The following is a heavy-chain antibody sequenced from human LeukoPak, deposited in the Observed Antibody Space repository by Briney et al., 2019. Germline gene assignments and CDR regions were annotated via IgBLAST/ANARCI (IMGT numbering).Heavy chain of an antibody. CDR1: GYTLTELS. Sequence: ASVKVSYKVSGYTLTELSMHWVRQAPGKGLEWMGGFDPEDGETIYAQKFQGRVTMTEDTSTDTAYMELSSLRSDDTAVYYCATLLYSSSWYGGGYFDLWGRGTLVTVSS. J-gene: IGHJ2*01. V-gene: IGHV1-24*01. CDR3: ATLLYSSSWYGGGYFDL. CDR2: FDPEDGET. D-gene: IGHD6-13*01.